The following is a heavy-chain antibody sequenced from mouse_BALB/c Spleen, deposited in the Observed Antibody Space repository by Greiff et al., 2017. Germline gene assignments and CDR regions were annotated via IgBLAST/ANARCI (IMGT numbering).Heavy chain of an antibody. J-gene: IGHJ4*01. V-gene: IGHV1S81*02. CDR2: INPSNGRT. D-gene: IGHD1-1*01. Sequence: VQLQQSGPQLVRPGASVKLSCKASGYTFTSYWMHWVKQRPGQGLEWIGEINPSNGRTNYNEKFKSKATLTVDKSSSTAYMQLSSLTSEDSAVYYWASALYYYGSRNYAMDYWGQGTSVTVSS. CDR3: ASALYYYGSRNYAMDY. CDR1: GYTFTSYW.